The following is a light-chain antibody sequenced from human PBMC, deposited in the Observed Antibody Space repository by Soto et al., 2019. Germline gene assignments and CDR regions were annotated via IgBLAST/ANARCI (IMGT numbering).Light chain of an antibody. CDR1: LGIRSD. CDR2: AAS. V-gene: IGKV1-6*01. J-gene: IGKJ1*01. CDR3: QQDYDYPWT. Sequence: AIQMTQSPSSLSASVGDRVAITCRASLGIRSDLVWYQQKPGKAPKVLIYAASTLQGGVPSRFSGSGSGTDFTLTISSLQPKDFAIYYCQQDYDYPWTFGQGTKVDIK.